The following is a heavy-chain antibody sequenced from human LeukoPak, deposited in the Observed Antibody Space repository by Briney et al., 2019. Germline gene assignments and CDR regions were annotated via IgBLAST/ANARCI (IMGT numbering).Heavy chain of an antibody. V-gene: IGHV3-30*18. Sequence: GGSLRLSCAASGFTFSSYGMHWVRQAPGKGLEWVAVISYDGSNKYYADSVKGRFTISRDNSKNTLYLQMNSLRAEDTAVYYCAKDEGVGVIQYYFDYWGQGTLVTVSS. CDR2: ISYDGSNK. CDR1: GFTFSSYG. J-gene: IGHJ4*02. CDR3: AKDEGVGVIQYYFDY. D-gene: IGHD3-22*01.